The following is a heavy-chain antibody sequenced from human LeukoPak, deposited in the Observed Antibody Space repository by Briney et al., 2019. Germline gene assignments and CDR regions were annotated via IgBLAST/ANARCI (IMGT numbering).Heavy chain of an antibody. V-gene: IGHV3-21*01. CDR3: ARGVNGGDFDF. Sequence: EESLRLSCAASGFTFTNYNMNWVRQAPGKGLEWVSSISSSSSYIYHADSVKGRFTISRDNAKNSLSLQMNSLRAEDTAVYYCARGVNGGDFDFWGQGTLVAV. CDR1: GFTFTNYN. J-gene: IGHJ4*02. CDR2: ISSSSSYI. D-gene: IGHD4-23*01.